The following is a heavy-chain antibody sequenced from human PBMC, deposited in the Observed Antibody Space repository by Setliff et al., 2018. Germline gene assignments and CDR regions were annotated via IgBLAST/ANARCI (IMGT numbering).Heavy chain of an antibody. D-gene: IGHD3-22*01. CDR2: ISYDGSNK. J-gene: IGHJ4*02. V-gene: IGHV3-30*04. CDR1: GFTFRSYE. Sequence: HPGGSLRLSCAASGFTFRSYEMNWVRQAPGKGLEWVAVISYDGSNKYYADSVKGRFTISRDNSKNTLYLQMNSLRAEDTAVYYCAKGGAYYYDSSGYYDWGQGTLVTVSS. CDR3: AKGGAYYYDSSGYYD.